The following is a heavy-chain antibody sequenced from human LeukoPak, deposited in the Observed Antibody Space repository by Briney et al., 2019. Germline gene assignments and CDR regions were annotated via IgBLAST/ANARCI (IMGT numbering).Heavy chain of an antibody. CDR3: TRAWAPDY. CDR1: GFTFGDYA. CDR2: IRSKGYGGTT. Sequence: GGSLGLSCTGSGFTFGDYAISWVRQAPGKGLEWVGFIRSKGYGGTTEYAASVKGRFTISRDDSKSIAYLQMNSLKTEDTAVYYCTRAWAPDYWGQGTLVTVSS. J-gene: IGHJ4*02. V-gene: IGHV3-49*04. D-gene: IGHD7-27*01.